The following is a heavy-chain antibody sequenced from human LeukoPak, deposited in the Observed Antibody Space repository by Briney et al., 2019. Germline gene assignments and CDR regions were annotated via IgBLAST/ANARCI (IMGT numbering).Heavy chain of an antibody. CDR2: IWYDGSNK. J-gene: IGHJ6*02. V-gene: IGHV3-33*01. Sequence: GGSLRLSCAASGFTFSSYGMHWVRKAPGKGLEWVAVIWYDGSNKYYADSVKGRFTISRDNSKNTLYLQMNSLRAEDTAVYYCARDRGGDCYLGPGYCPYYYYGMDVWGQGTTVTVSS. CDR3: ARDRGGDCYLGPGYCPYYYYGMDV. CDR1: GFTFSSYG. D-gene: IGHD2-21*02.